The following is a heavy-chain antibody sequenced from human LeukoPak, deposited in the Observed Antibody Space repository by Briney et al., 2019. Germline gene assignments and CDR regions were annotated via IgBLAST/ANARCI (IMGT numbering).Heavy chain of an antibody. J-gene: IGHJ4*02. CDR1: GGSISSYY. Sequence: PSETLSLTCAVSGGSISSYYWSWIRQHPGKGLEWIGYINYSGSTYYNPSLKSRVIISVDTSKNQFSLKLSSVTAADTAEYYCARATESCSGGSCNSGVHYWGQGTLVTVSS. D-gene: IGHD2-15*01. V-gene: IGHV4-31*11. CDR2: INYSGST. CDR3: ARATESCSGGSCNSGVHY.